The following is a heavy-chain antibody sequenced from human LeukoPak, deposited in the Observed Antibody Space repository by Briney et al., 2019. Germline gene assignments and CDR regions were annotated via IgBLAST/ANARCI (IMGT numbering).Heavy chain of an antibody. CDR1: CGSISSYY. V-gene: IGHV4-59*08. D-gene: IGHD2-15*01. CDR2: IYYSGST. Sequence: RASETLSLTCTVSCGSISSYYWSWIRQPPGKGLEWIGYIYYSGSTNYNPSLKSRVTISVDTSKNQFSLKLSSVTAADTAVYYCARRYCSGGTCYGDYWGQGTLVTVSS. CDR3: ARRYCSGGTCYGDY. J-gene: IGHJ4*02.